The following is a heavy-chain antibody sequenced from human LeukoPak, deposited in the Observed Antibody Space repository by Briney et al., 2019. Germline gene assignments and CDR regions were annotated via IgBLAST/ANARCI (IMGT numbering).Heavy chain of an antibody. J-gene: IGHJ4*02. CDR3: AKTDCSSSSCYTVNY. D-gene: IGHD2-2*02. Sequence: PGGSLRLSCAASGFTFNSYAMQWVRQAPGKRLEFVSVISSDGQSTYYASFVKGRFIISRDNSKNTLYLQMGSLRTEDMAMYYCAKTDCSSSSCYTVNYWGQGTLVTVSS. CDR1: GFTFNSYA. V-gene: IGHV3-64*01. CDR2: ISSDGQST.